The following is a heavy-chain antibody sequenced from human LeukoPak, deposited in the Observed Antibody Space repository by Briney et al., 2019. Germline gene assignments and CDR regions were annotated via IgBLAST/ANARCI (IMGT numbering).Heavy chain of an antibody. CDR3: ARSNDCGGDCCSFDY. CDR1: GFTFSSYT. D-gene: IGHD2-21*02. J-gene: IGHJ4*02. CDR2: ISFDGSEK. Sequence: PGGSLRLSCAASGFTFSSYTIHWVRQAPGRGLEWVALISFDGSEKYYADSVKGRFTISRDKSKNTLYLQMNSLRADDTAVYYCARSNDCGGDCCSFDYWGQGTLVTVSS. V-gene: IGHV3-30*04.